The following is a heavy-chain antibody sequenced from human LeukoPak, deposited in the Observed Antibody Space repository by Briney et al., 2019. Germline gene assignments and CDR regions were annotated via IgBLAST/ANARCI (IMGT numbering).Heavy chain of an antibody. V-gene: IGHV4-39*01. Sequence: PSETLSLTCNVSGDYITTTNYYWAWIRQAPGKGLEWIASVFYSGTTHYNPSLKSRVIISMDTSRKQISLRLSSVTATDTAIYYCARRSRLYKHETTGYHDSWGQGTLVTVSS. D-gene: IGHD3-9*01. CDR3: ARRSRLYKHETTGYHDS. CDR1: GDYITTTNYY. J-gene: IGHJ4*02. CDR2: VFYSGTT.